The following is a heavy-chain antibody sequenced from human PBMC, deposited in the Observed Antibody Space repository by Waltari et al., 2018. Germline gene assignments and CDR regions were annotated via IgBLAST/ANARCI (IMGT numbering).Heavy chain of an antibody. V-gene: IGHV4-39*07. CDR2: IYQSGIT. CDR1: GQSISSSSFF. Sequence: QLQLQESGPGLVKPSETLSLSCTVSGQSISSSSFFWGWIRQPPGKGLEWVGSIYQSGITHYNPSLKSRVNISGDTSENQFSLKVFSVSDADTAVYVGASDPPWYGYGGDRGHTVDYWGQGVLVIVSS. J-gene: IGHJ4*02. CDR3: ASDPPWYGYGGDRGHTVDY. D-gene: IGHD5-18*01.